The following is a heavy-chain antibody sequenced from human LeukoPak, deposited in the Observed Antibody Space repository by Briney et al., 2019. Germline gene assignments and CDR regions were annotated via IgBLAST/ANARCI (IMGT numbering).Heavy chain of an antibody. CDR3: AKRGVVIRVILVGFHKDAYYFDS. CDR2: TSYDESNK. CDR1: GFTFSSYA. D-gene: IGHD3-22*01. V-gene: IGHV3-30*18. J-gene: IGHJ4*02. Sequence: GGSLRLSCAASGFTFSSYAMYWVRQAPGKGLEWVAVTSYDESNKSYADSVKGRFTISRDNPKNTLYLQMNGLRAEDTAVYFCAKRGVVIRVILVGFHKDAYYFDSWGQGALVTVSS.